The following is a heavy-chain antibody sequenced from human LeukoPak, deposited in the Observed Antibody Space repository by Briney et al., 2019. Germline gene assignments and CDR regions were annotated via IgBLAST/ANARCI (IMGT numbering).Heavy chain of an antibody. D-gene: IGHD3-10*01. Sequence: SETLSLTCTVSGGSISSYYWSWIRQPPGKGLEWIGYIYYSGSTNYNPSLKSRVTISVDTSKNQFSLKLSSVTTADTAVYYCASSIRGHFDYWGQGTLVTVSS. CDR2: IYYSGST. J-gene: IGHJ4*02. CDR3: ASSIRGHFDY. V-gene: IGHV4-59*01. CDR1: GGSISSYY.